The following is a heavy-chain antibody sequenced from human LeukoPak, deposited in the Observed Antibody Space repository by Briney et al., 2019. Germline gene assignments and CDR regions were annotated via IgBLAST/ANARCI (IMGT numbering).Heavy chain of an antibody. CDR2: IKQDGSEK. V-gene: IGHV3-7*01. Sequence: GGSLRLSCAASGFTFSSYWMSWVRQAPGKGLEGVANIKQDGSEKYYVDSVKGRFTISRDNAKNSLYLQMNSLRAEDTAVYYCARSSSIYYGSGSPFDYWGQGTLVTVSS. CDR1: GFTFSSYW. D-gene: IGHD3-10*01. CDR3: ARSSSIYYGSGSPFDY. J-gene: IGHJ4*02.